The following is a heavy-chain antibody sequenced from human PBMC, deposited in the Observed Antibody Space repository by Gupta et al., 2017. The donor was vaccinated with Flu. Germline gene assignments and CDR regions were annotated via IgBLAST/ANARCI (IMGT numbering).Heavy chain of an antibody. CDR1: SSGGYY. CDR2: IFYSGST. Sequence: SSGGYYWSWIRQHPGKGLEWIGYIFYSGSTYYNPSLKSRVTISVDTSKNQFSLNLTYVNAADTAVYYCPRVPTLQHCGMDVWGQGTTVTVSS. J-gene: IGHJ6*02. CDR3: PRVPTLQHCGMDV. D-gene: IGHD1-1*01. V-gene: IGHV4-31*02.